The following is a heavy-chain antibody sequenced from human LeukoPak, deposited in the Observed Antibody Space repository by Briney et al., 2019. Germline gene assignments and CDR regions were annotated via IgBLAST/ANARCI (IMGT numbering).Heavy chain of an antibody. CDR2: INHSGST. V-gene: IGHV4-34*01. Sequence: SETLSLTCAVYGGSFSGYYWSWIRQPPGKGLEWIREINHSGSTNYNPSLKSRVTISVDTSKNQFSLKLGSVTAADTAVYYCARVLYSSGWFLGYWGQGTLVTVSP. J-gene: IGHJ4*02. CDR1: GGSFSGYY. D-gene: IGHD6-19*01. CDR3: ARVLYSSGWFLGY.